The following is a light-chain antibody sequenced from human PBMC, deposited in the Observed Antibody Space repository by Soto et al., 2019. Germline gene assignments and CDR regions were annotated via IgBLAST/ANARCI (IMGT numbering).Light chain of an antibody. CDR2: GAS. CDR1: QSVSSSY. Sequence: EILLTQSPGTLSLSPGERATLSCRASQSVSSSYLAWYQQKPGQAPRLLIYGASSRATGIPDRFSGSGSGTDFTLTISRLDPEDFAVYYCQQYGRSPLTFGQGTKVDIK. CDR3: QQYGRSPLT. V-gene: IGKV3-20*01. J-gene: IGKJ1*01.